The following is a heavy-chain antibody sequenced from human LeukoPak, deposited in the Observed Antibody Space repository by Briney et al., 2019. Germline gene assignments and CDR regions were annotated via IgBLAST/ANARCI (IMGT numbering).Heavy chain of an antibody. CDR2: IKQDGSAK. J-gene: IGHJ4*02. Sequence: GGSLRLSCAASGFTFNRYWMSWVRQAPGKELQWVANIKQDGSAKYYVDSVKGRFTISRDNAKNSLYLQMNSLRAEDTAVYYCARDTRIYSYGSNYFDYWGQGTLVTVSS. CDR1: GFTFNRYW. V-gene: IGHV3-7*01. D-gene: IGHD5-18*01. CDR3: ARDTRIYSYGSNYFDY.